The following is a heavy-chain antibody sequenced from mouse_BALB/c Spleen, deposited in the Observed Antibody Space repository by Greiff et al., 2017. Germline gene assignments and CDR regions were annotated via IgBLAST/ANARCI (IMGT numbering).Heavy chain of an antibody. CDR2: IRNKANGYTT. V-gene: IGHV7-3*02. Sequence: EVKLMESGGGLVQPGGSLRLSCATSGFTFTDYYMSWVRQPPGKALEWLGFIRNKANGYTTEYSASVKGRFTISRDNSQSILYLQMNTLRAEDSATYYCARDIYYGCYCAKDYRGQGTSVTVSS. J-gene: IGHJ4*01. CDR3: ARDIYYGCYCAKDY. CDR1: GFTFTDYY. D-gene: IGHD2-2*01.